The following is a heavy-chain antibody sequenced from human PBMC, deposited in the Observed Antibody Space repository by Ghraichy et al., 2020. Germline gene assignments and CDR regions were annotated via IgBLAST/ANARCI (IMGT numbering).Heavy chain of an antibody. CDR2: IYYSGST. J-gene: IGHJ4*02. V-gene: IGHV4-39*01. CDR3: ASIGLFDY. CDR1: GGSISSSSYY. Sequence: SETLSLTCTVSGGSISSSSYYWGWIRQPPGKGLEWIGSIYYSGSTYYNPSLKSRVTISVDTSKNQFSLKLSSVTAADTAVYYCASIGLFDYWGQGTLVTVSS.